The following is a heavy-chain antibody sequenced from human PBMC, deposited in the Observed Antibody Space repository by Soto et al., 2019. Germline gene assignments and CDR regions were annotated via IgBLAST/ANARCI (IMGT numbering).Heavy chain of an antibody. Sequence: GASVKVSCKASGGTFSSYAISWVRQAPGQGLEWMGGIIPIFGTANYAQKFQGRVTITADKSTSTAYMELSSLRSEDTAVYYCARGGKTLRYFDWLLLGRNWFDPWGQGTLVTVSS. CDR3: ARGGKTLRYFDWLLLGRNWFDP. CDR1: GGTFSSYA. V-gene: IGHV1-69*06. D-gene: IGHD3-9*01. J-gene: IGHJ5*02. CDR2: IIPIFGTA.